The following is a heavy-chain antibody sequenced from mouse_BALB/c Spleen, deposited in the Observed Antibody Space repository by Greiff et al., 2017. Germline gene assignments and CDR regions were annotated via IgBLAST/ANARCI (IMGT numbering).Heavy chain of an antibody. Sequence: EVKLVESGGGLVKPGGSLKLSCAASGFTFSSYAMSWVRQSPEKRLEWVAEISSGGSYTYYPDSVKGRFTISRDNAKNTLYLQMSSLKSEDTAMYYCTRDNATMTSFAYWGQGTLVTVSA. D-gene: IGHD2-4*01. J-gene: IGHJ3*01. CDR3: TRDNATMTSFAY. V-gene: IGHV5-6-4*01. CDR1: GFTFSSYA. CDR2: ISSGGSYT.